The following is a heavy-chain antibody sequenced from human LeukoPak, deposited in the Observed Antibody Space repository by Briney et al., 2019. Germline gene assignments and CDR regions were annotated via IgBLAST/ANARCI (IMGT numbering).Heavy chain of an antibody. CDR1: GGSISSYY. CDR3: ARVDGPGLCSGGSCYSKFLSYAFDI. D-gene: IGHD2-15*01. V-gene: IGHV4-59*01. J-gene: IGHJ3*02. CDR2: IYYSGST. Sequence: PSETLSLTCTVSGGSISSYYWSWIRQPPGKGLEWIGYIYYSGSTNYNPSLKSRVTISVDTSKNQFSLKLSSVTAADTAVYYCARVDGPGLCSGGSCYSKFLSYAFDIWGQGTMVTVSS.